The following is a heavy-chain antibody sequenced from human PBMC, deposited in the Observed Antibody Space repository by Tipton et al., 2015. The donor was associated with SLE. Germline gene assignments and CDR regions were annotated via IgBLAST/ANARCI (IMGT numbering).Heavy chain of an antibody. CDR3: ARGDSSPWYFDY. Sequence: TLSLTCTVSGGSINNYYWSWIRQSPGKGPEWIGYIYSSGSTSSNPSLRSRFTISLDTSRNQFSLKLSSVTAADTAVYYCARGDSSPWYFDYWGQGMLVTVSS. CDR2: IYSSGST. V-gene: IGHV4-59*08. J-gene: IGHJ4*02. CDR1: GGSINNYY. D-gene: IGHD6-6*01.